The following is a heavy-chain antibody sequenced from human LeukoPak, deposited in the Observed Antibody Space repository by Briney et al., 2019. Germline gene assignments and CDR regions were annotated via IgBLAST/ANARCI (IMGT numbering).Heavy chain of an antibody. Sequence: GASVKVSCKASRYTFTSYDINWVRQATGQGLEWMGWMNPNSGNTGYAQKFQGRVTMTRNTSISTAYMELSSLRSEDTAVYYCARSSIAARRGPPLLSYWGQGTLVTVSS. J-gene: IGHJ4*02. CDR1: RYTFTSYD. V-gene: IGHV1-8*01. CDR3: ARSSIAARRGPPLLSY. CDR2: MNPNSGNT. D-gene: IGHD6-6*01.